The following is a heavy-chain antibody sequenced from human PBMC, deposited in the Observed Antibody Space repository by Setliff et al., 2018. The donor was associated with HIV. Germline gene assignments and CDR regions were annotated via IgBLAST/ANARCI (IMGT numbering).Heavy chain of an antibody. J-gene: IGHJ4*02. CDR1: GYSVTYGHN. V-gene: IGHV4-38-2*02. Sequence: SETLSLTCAVSGYSVTYGHNWGWIRQPPGKGLEWIGSMYYSGSTYYNPSLKSRVTISVDTSKNQVSLKLTSVTAADTALYSCMREGDKMIRGSSWSAYWGQGTLVTVSS. D-gene: IGHD6-6*01. CDR2: MYYSGST. CDR3: MREGDKMIRGSSWSAY.